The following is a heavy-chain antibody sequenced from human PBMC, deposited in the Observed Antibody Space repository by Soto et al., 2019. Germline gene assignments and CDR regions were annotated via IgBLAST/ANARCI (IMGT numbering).Heavy chain of an antibody. J-gene: IGHJ4*02. CDR2: IWYDGSNK. CDR3: ARDLGYCSGGSCYPAFDY. D-gene: IGHD2-15*01. V-gene: IGHV3-33*01. Sequence: GGSLRLSCAASGFTFSSYGMHWVRQAPGKGLEWVAVIWYDGSNKYYADSVKGRFTISRDNSKNTLYLQMNSLRAEDTAVYYWARDLGYCSGGSCYPAFDYWGQGTLVTVSS. CDR1: GFTFSSYG.